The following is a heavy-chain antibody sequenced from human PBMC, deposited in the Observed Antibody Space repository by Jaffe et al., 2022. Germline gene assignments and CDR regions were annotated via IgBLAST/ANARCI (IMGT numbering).Heavy chain of an antibody. D-gene: IGHD6-13*01. CDR3: ARVLKRQLVLLQYRPLCGFDY. CDR1: GYTFTSYG. J-gene: IGHJ4*02. CDR2: ISAYNGNT. Sequence: QVQLVQSGAEVKKPGASVKVSCKASGYTFTSYGISWVRQAPGQGLEWMGWISAYNGNTNYAQKLQGRVTMTTDTSTSTAYMELRSLRSDDTAVYYCARVLKRQLVLLQYRPLCGFDYWGQGTLVTVSS. V-gene: IGHV1-18*01.